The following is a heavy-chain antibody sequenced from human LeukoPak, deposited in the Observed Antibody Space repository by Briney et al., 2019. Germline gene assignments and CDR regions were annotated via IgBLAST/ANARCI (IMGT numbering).Heavy chain of an antibody. CDR2: IYYSGST. CDR3: ARYNSGIDY. D-gene: IGHD1-14*01. Sequence: SETLSLTCTVSGGSISSYYWSWIRQPPGKGLEWIGYIYYSGSTNYNPSLKSRVTISVDTSKNQFSLKLSSVTAADTAICYCARYNSGIDYWGQGTLVTVSS. CDR1: GGSISSYY. J-gene: IGHJ4*02. V-gene: IGHV4-59*08.